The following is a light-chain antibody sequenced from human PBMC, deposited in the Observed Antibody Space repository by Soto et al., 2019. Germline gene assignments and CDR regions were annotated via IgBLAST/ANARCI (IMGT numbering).Light chain of an antibody. V-gene: IGKV3-20*01. J-gene: IGKJ3*01. CDR1: QTVSSNS. CDR3: LQYANSPFT. Sequence: EIVLTQSPGTLSLSPWERVTLSCRASQTVSSNSLAWYQQKPGQAPRFLIYGASHRAIGIPDRFSGSGSGTDFTLTISRLEPEDFAVYYCLQYANSPFTFGPGTKVDIK. CDR2: GAS.